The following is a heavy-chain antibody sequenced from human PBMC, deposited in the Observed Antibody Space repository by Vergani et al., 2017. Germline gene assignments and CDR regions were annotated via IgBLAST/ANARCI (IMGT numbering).Heavy chain of an antibody. Sequence: EVQLVESGGGLVKPGGSLRLSCAASGFTFSSYSMNWVRQAPGKGLEWVSSISSSSSYIYYADSVKGRFTISRDNAKNSLYLQMNSLRAEDTAVYYCAGDLLAVADYGMDVWGQGTTVTVSS. CDR1: GFTFSSYS. J-gene: IGHJ6*02. V-gene: IGHV3-21*01. CDR2: ISSSSSYI. D-gene: IGHD6-19*01. CDR3: AGDLLAVADYGMDV.